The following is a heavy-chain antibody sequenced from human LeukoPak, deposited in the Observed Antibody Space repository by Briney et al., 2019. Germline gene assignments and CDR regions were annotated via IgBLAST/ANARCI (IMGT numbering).Heavy chain of an antibody. CDR3: ARGHVRGYSYGFGY. CDR2: IWYDGSNK. J-gene: IGHJ4*02. CDR1: GFMFRSYV. D-gene: IGHD5-18*01. V-gene: IGHV3-33*08. Sequence: PGRSLRLSCAASGFMFRSYVMHWVRQAPGKGLEWVAVIWYDGSNKYYTDSVKGRFTIFRDNSNNTLYLQMNSLRVEDTAVYYCARGHVRGYSYGFGYWGQGSLVTVSS.